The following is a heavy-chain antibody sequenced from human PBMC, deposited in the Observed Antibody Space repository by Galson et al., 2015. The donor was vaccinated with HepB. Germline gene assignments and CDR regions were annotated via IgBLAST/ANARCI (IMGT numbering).Heavy chain of an antibody. CDR1: GGTFSSYA. Sequence: SVKVSCKASGGTFSSYAISWVRQAPGQGLEWMGGIIPIFGTANYAQKFQGRVTITADKSTSTAYMELSSLRSEDTAVYYCAGGELERPYYFDYWGQGTLVTVSS. D-gene: IGHD1-1*01. V-gene: IGHV1-69*06. CDR2: IIPIFGTA. CDR3: AGGELERPYYFDY. J-gene: IGHJ4*02.